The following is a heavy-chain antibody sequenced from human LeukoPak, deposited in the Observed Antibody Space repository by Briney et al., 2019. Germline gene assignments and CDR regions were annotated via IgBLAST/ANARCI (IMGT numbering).Heavy chain of an antibody. CDR3: ARDLGYCSGGSCYSGYYYMDV. Sequence: GGSLRLSCAASGFTFDDYAMNWVRQAPGKGLEWVSYISSSSSTIYYADSVKGRFTISRDNAKNSLYLQMNSLRAEDTAVYYCARDLGYCSGGSCYSGYYYMDVWGKGTTVTVSS. CDR2: ISSSSSTI. D-gene: IGHD2-15*01. V-gene: IGHV3-48*01. CDR1: GFTFDDYA. J-gene: IGHJ6*03.